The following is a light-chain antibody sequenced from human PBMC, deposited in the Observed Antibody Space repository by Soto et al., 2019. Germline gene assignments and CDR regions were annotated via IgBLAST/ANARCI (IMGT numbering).Light chain of an antibody. CDR1: SGHSNYA. J-gene: IGLJ2*01. V-gene: IGLV4-69*01. CDR2: LNSDGSH. Sequence: QPVLTQSPSASASLGASVKLTCTLSSGHSNYAIAWHQQQPEKGPRYLMKLNSDGSHNKGDGIPDRFSGSSSGAERFLTISILQSEDEAYYYCQTGGSDFSVVFGGGTKLTVL. CDR3: QTGGSDFSVV.